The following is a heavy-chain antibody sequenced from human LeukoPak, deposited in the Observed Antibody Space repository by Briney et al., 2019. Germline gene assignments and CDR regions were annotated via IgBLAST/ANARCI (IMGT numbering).Heavy chain of an antibody. CDR3: ASVLLYGDHDY. V-gene: IGHV3-7*01. J-gene: IGHJ4*02. CDR1: GFTFSSYW. D-gene: IGHD4-17*01. Sequence: TGGSLRLSCAASGFTFSSYWMSWVRQAPGKGLEWVANIKQDGSEKYYVDSVKGRFTISRDNAKNSLYPQMNSLRAEDTAVYYCASVLLYGDHDYWGQGTLVTVSS. CDR2: IKQDGSEK.